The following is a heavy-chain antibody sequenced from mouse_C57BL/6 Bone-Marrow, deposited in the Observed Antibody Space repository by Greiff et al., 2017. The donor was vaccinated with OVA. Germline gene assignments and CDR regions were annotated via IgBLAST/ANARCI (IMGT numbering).Heavy chain of an antibody. CDR2: IRLKSDNYAT. J-gene: IGHJ3*01. Sequence: EVKLQESGGGLVQPGGSMKLSCVASGFTFSNYWMNWVRQSPEKGLEWVAQIRLKSDNYATHYAESVKGRFTISRDDSKSSVYLQMNNLRAEDTGIYYCTPQTGTPFAYWGQGTLVTVSA. CDR1: GFTFSNYW. CDR3: TPQTGTPFAY. V-gene: IGHV6-3*01. D-gene: IGHD4-1*01.